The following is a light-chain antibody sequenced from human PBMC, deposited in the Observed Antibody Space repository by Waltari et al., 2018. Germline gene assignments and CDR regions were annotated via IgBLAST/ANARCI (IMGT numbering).Light chain of an antibody. J-gene: IGKJ4*01. CDR2: NGF. CDR3: MQSTHWPLT. V-gene: IGKV2-30*02. CDR1: HSLVHSTANTH. Sequence: DVVMTQPPPSLAVTLGEPASIPCRSSHSLVHSTANTHLKWYLKRPGQSPRRLIYNGFTRDSGVPDRFSGSGSGTDFTLMISRVEAEDVGVYYCMQSTHWPLTFGGGTKVEIK.